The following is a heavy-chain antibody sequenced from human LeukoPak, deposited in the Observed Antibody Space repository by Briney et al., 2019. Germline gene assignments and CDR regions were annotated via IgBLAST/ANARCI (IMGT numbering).Heavy chain of an antibody. CDR1: GFTFSSYA. CDR3: AKGYSYGFMYNWFDP. D-gene: IGHD5-18*01. V-gene: IGHV3-23*01. J-gene: IGHJ5*02. CDR2: ISGSGGST. Sequence: GGSLRLSCAASGFTFSSYAMSWVRQAPGKGLEWVSAISGSGGSTYYADSVKGRFTISRDNSKNTLYLQMSSLRAEDTAVYYCAKGYSYGFMYNWFDPWGQGTLVTVSS.